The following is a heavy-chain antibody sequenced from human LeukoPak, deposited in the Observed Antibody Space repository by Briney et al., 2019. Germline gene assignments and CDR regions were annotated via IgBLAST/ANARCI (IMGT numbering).Heavy chain of an antibody. CDR2: IYSDNNR. J-gene: IGHJ3*02. CDR1: GFTFSSYG. Sequence: GGSLRLSCAASGFTFSSYGMHWVRQAPGKGLEWVSVIYSDNNRDYADSVEGRFTISRDNSKNTLYLQMNSLRAEDTAIYYCAREVYGGNSDGFDIWGQGTMVTVSS. CDR3: AREVYGGNSDGFDI. D-gene: IGHD4-23*01. V-gene: IGHV3-NL1*01.